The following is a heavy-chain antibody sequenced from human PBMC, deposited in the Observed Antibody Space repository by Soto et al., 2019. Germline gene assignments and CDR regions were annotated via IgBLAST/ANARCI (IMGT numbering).Heavy chain of an antibody. V-gene: IGHV1-2*04. J-gene: IGHJ6*02. CDR2: INPNSGGT. CDR3: ARHLGKLMGSYFRGSYYYYGMDV. CDR1: GYTFTGYY. D-gene: IGHD1-26*01. Sequence: GVSVKVSCKASGYTFTGYYMHWVRQAPGQGLEWMGWINPNSGGTNYAQKFQGWVTMTRDTSISTAYMELSRLRSDDTAVYYCARHLGKLMGSYFRGSYYYYGMDVWGQGTTVTVSS.